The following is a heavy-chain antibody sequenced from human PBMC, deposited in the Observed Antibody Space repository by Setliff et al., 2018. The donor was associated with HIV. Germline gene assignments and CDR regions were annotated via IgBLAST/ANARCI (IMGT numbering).Heavy chain of an antibody. D-gene: IGHD6-13*01. CDR3: ARAARYSSSWYKSGYYFDY. J-gene: IGHJ4*02. Sequence: SETLSLTCAVYGGSFSGYYWSWIRQPPGKGLEWIGEINHSGSTNYNPSLKSRVTISVDTSKNQFSLKLSSVTAADTAVYYCARAARYSSSWYKSGYYFDYWGQGTLVTVS. CDR2: INHSGST. CDR1: GGSFSGYY. V-gene: IGHV4-34*01.